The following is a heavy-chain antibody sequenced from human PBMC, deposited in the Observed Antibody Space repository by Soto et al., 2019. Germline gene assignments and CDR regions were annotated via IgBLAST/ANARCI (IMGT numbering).Heavy chain of an antibody. J-gene: IGHJ3*02. V-gene: IGHV5-51*03. CDR3: ARRPGRAFDI. D-gene: IGHD3-10*01. CDR2: IYPSDSDT. CDR1: GYIFSTQW. Sequence: EVQLVQSGAEVKKPGESLKISCKGSGYIFSTQWIGWLRQMPGKGLEWMGIIYPSDSDTRYSPSFQGQVTISADKSISTAYLQWGSLTASDTAMYYCARRPGRAFDIWGQGTMVTVSS.